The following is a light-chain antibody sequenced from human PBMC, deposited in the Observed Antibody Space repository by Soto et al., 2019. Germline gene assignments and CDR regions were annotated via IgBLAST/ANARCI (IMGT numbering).Light chain of an antibody. V-gene: IGKV3-11*01. CDR3: QQRSNWPPWT. J-gene: IGKJ1*01. CDR2: DAS. Sequence: EIVLTQSPATLSLSPGERATLSCRASQSVSSYSAWYQQKPGQAPRLLIYDASNRATGIPARFSGSGSGTDFTRTISSLEPEDFAVYYCQQRSNWPPWTFGQGTKVEIK. CDR1: QSVSSY.